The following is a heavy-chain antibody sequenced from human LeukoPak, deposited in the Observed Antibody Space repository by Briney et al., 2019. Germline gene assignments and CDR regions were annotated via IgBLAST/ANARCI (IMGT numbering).Heavy chain of an antibody. J-gene: IGHJ4*02. D-gene: IGHD2-21*02. CDR3: ARDPIVVVTAGGYFDY. V-gene: IGHV3-21*01. Sequence: TSGGSLRLSCAVSGFTFSSYWMSWVRQAPGKGLEWVSSISSSSSYIYYADSVKGRFTISRDNAKNSLYLQMNSLRAEDTAVYYCARDPIVVVTAGGYFDYWGQGTLVTVSS. CDR2: ISSSSSYI. CDR1: GFTFSSYW.